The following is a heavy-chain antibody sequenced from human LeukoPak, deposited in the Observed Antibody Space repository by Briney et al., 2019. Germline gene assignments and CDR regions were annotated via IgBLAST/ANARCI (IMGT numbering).Heavy chain of an antibody. CDR1: GYTFTIYG. CDR3: ARDLGKDIVVVPAALYYFDY. D-gene: IGHD2-2*01. Sequence: AAVKVPCKASGYTFTIYGIIWVRQAPGQGLVGMGWISAYCGNTNYTQKLQGRHTMTTDTSTRTAYMELRSLRSEDTAVYYCARDLGKDIVVVPAALYYFDYWGQGTLVTVSS. J-gene: IGHJ4*02. V-gene: IGHV1-18*01. CDR2: ISAYCGNT.